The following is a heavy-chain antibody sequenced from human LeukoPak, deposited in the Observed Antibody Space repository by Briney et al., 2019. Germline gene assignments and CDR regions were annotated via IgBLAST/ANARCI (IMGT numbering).Heavy chain of an antibody. Sequence: GGSLRLSCSASGFTFSRYAMHWVRQAPGKGLEYVSAISSNGGSTYYADSVKGRFTISRGNSRNTLHLQMSSLRVEDTAVYYCVKDSSSGSYFDYWGQGTLVTVSS. V-gene: IGHV3-64D*06. J-gene: IGHJ4*02. CDR3: VKDSSSGSYFDY. CDR1: GFTFSRYA. CDR2: ISSNGGST. D-gene: IGHD3-10*01.